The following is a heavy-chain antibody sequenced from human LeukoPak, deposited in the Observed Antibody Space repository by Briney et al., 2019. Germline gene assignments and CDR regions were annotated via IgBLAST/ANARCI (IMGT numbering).Heavy chain of an antibody. D-gene: IGHD5-18*01. Sequence: KTSETLSLTCTVSGGSISSSSYYWGWIRQPPGKGLEWIGSIYYSGSTYYNPSLKSRVTISVDTSKNQFSLKLSSVTAADTAVYYCARGIQLWLRPYYFDYWAREPWSPSPQ. V-gene: IGHV4-39*01. CDR3: ARGIQLWLRPYYFDY. J-gene: IGHJ4*02. CDR1: GGSISSSSYY. CDR2: IYYSGST.